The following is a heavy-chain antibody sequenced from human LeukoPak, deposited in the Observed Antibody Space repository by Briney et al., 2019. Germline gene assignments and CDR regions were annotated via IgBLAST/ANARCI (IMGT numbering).Heavy chain of an antibody. Sequence: EAGGSLRLPCAASGFTFSDYYMSWIRQAPGKGLEWVSYISSSGSTIYYADSVKGRFTISRDNAKNSLYLQMNSLRAEDTAVYYCARDQRLDAFDIWGQGTMVTVSS. CDR3: ARDQRLDAFDI. CDR2: ISSSGSTI. V-gene: IGHV3-11*01. CDR1: GFTFSDYY. J-gene: IGHJ3*02.